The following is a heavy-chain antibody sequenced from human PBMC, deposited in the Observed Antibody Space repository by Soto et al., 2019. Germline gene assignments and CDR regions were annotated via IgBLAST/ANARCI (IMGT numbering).Heavy chain of an antibody. D-gene: IGHD3-10*01. CDR1: GFTFSSYG. CDR2: IWSDGSNK. Sequence: QVQLVESGGGVVQPGRSLRLSCAASGFTFSSYGMHWVRQAPGKGLEWVAVIWSDGSNKYYADSVKGRFTISRDNSNYELYMQMNRLRDEDTAVYSCARDHITMVRGVMRSYYYYGMDVWGQGTTVTVSS. V-gene: IGHV3-33*01. CDR3: ARDHITMVRGVMRSYYYYGMDV. J-gene: IGHJ6*02.